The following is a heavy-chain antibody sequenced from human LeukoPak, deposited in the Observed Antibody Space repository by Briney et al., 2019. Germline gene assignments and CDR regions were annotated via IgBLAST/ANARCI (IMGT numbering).Heavy chain of an antibody. J-gene: IGHJ5*02. Sequence: PGWSLRLSCAASGFTFSSYGMHWVRQAPGKGLEWVAVIWFDGSNKYYADSVKGRFTISRDNSKNTLYLQMNSLRAEDTAVYYCAREKFLAAAGTRGSWFDPWGQGTLVTVSS. D-gene: IGHD6-13*01. V-gene: IGHV3-33*01. CDR1: GFTFSSYG. CDR2: IWFDGSNK. CDR3: AREKFLAAAGTRGSWFDP.